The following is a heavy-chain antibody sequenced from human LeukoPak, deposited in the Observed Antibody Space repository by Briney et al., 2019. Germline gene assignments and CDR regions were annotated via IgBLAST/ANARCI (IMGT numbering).Heavy chain of an antibody. J-gene: IGHJ4*02. V-gene: IGHV3-11*01. CDR3: AGVYQWLAPNFDY. CDR1: GFTFSDYY. Sequence: GGSLRLTCAASGFTFSDYYMSWIRQAPGKGLEWVSYISSSGSTIYYADSVKGRFTISRDNAKNSLYLQMNSLRAEDTAVYYCAGVYQWLAPNFDYWGQGTLVTVSS. CDR2: ISSSGSTI. D-gene: IGHD6-19*01.